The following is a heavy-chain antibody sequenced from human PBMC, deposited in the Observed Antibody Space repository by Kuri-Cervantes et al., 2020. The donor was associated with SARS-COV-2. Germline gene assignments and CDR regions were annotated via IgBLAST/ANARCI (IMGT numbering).Heavy chain of an antibody. Sequence: GESLKISCAASGFTVSSNYMSWVRQAPGKGLEWVSVIYSGGSTYYADSVKGRFTISRDNSKNTLYLQMNSLRAEDTAVYYCARAPAAMYVDWRGQDAFDIWGQGTMVTVSS. CDR2: IYSGGST. CDR3: ARAPAAMYVDWRGQDAFDI. V-gene: IGHV3-53*01. D-gene: IGHD3-3*01. J-gene: IGHJ3*02. CDR1: GFTVSSNY.